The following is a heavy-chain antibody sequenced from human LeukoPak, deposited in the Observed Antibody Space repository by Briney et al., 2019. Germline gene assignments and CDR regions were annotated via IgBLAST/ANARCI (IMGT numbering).Heavy chain of an antibody. CDR1: GGSISSYY. J-gene: IGHJ6*03. V-gene: IGHV4-59*01. CDR2: IYYSGGT. D-gene: IGHD3-10*01. Sequence: SETLSLTCTVSGGSISSYYWSWIRQPPGKGLEWIGYIYYSGGTKYNPSLKSRVTISVDTSKNQFSLKLSSVTAADTAVYYCARESDEKIYGSGSFGYYYYMDVWGKGTTVTVSS. CDR3: ARESDEKIYGSGSFGYYYYMDV.